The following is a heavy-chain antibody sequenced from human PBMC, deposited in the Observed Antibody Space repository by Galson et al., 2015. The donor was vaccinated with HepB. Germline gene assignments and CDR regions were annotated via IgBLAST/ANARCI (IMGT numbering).Heavy chain of an antibody. Sequence: SLRLSCAASGFTFSSYWMSWVRQAPGKGLEWVANIKQDGSEKYYVDSVKGRFTISRDNAKNSLYLQMNSLRAEDTAVYYCAREFRRDIVVVPAAPPGYWGQGTLVTVSS. CDR3: AREFRRDIVVVPAAPPGY. CDR1: GFTFSSYW. CDR2: IKQDGSEK. J-gene: IGHJ4*02. V-gene: IGHV3-7*03. D-gene: IGHD2-2*01.